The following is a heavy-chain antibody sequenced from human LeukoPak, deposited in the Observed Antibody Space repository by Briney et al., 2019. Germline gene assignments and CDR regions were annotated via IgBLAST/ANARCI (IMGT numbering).Heavy chain of an antibody. CDR3: AKGSYYDSSGSFYFDY. CDR1: KFTFSNYG. Sequence: GGSLRLSCTASKFTFSNYGMQWVRQAPGKGLEWVSGISGSGDNTYYADSVKGRFTISRDNSKNTLYVQVNSLGTEDTAAYYCAKGSYYDSSGSFYFDYWGQGTLVTVSS. D-gene: IGHD3-22*01. CDR2: ISGSGDNT. V-gene: IGHV3-23*01. J-gene: IGHJ4*02.